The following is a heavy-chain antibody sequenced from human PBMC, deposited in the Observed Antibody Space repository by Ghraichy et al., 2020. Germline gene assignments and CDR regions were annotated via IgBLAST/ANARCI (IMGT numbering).Heavy chain of an antibody. CDR1: GFTLGDNT. Sequence: GGSLRLSCVVSGFTLGDNTMSWVRQSPGKGPEWVSTFYHGDGRTFYTDSVKGRFTISRDTSQNTIYLQLSSLRAEDTAIYYCAKGGYDSRGDSAPFDHWGQGTLVTVSS. J-gene: IGHJ4*02. CDR3: AKGGYDSRGDSAPFDH. V-gene: IGHV3-23*01. CDR2: FYHGDGRT. D-gene: IGHD3-22*01.